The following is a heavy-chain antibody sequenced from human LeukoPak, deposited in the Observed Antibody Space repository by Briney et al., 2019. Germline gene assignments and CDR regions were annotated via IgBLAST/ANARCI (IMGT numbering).Heavy chain of an antibody. V-gene: IGHV1-69*04. CDR2: IIPILGIA. J-gene: IGHJ4*02. Sequence: SVKVSCKASGGTFSSYAISWVRQAPGQGLEWIGRIIPILGIANYAQKFQGRVTITADKSTSTAYMELSSLRSEDTAVYYCARGPYYGDYCLDWGQGTLVTVSS. CDR3: ARGPYYGDYCLD. CDR1: GGTFSSYA. D-gene: IGHD4-17*01.